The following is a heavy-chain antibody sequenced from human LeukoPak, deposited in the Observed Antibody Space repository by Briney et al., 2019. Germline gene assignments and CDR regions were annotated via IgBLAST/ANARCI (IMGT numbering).Heavy chain of an antibody. CDR2: MNPNSGNT. J-gene: IGHJ4*02. Sequence: WASVKVSCKASGYTFTSFDINWVRQATGQGLEWMGWMNPNSGNTGYAQKFQGRLTMTRNTSISTAYMELSSLRSEDTAVYYCASARKYCSGGSCYSGYDYWGQGTLVTVSS. CDR3: ASARKYCSGGSCYSGYDY. D-gene: IGHD2-15*01. V-gene: IGHV1-8*01. CDR1: GYTFTSFD.